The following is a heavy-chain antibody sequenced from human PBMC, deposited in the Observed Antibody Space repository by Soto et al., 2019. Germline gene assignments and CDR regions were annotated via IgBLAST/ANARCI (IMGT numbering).Heavy chain of an antibody. V-gene: IGHV1-3*01. CDR1: GYTFTSYA. CDR2: INAGNGNT. J-gene: IGHJ6*02. Sequence: ASVKVSCKASGYTFTSYAMHWVRQAPGQRLEWMGWINAGNGNTKYSQKFQGRVTITRDTSASTAYMEMSSLRSEDMAVYYCARDLAPDKIVVVNTYYYYGMDVWGQGTTVTVSS. CDR3: ARDLAPDKIVVVNTYYYYGMDV. D-gene: IGHD3-22*01.